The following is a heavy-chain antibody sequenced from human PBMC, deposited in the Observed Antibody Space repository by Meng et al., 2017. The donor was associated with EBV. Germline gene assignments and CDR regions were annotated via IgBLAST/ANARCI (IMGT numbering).Heavy chain of an antibody. Sequence: QVLVVQSGAEVKKPGALVKVSCKASCYTFTSYGNSWVRQAPGQGLEWMGWISAYNGNTNYAQKLQGRVTMTTDTSTSTAYMELRSLRSDDTAVYYCARDGRLYDTPSPFDYWGQGTLVTVSS. D-gene: IGHD3-22*01. CDR3: ARDGRLYDTPSPFDY. J-gene: IGHJ4*02. CDR1: CYTFTSYG. CDR2: ISAYNGNT. V-gene: IGHV1-18*01.